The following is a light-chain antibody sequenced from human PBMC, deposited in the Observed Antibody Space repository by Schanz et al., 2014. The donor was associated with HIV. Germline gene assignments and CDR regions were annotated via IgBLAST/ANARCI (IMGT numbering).Light chain of an antibody. J-gene: IGLJ3*02. CDR1: SSDAGGYNY. CDR3: SSYAGSNTWV. CDR2: EVS. Sequence: QSALTQPPSASGSPGQSVTISCTGTSSDAGGYNYVSWPQQHPGKAPKLMIYEVSKRPSGVPDRFSGSKSGNTASLTVSGLQAEDEADYYCSSYAGSNTWVFGGGTKLTVL. V-gene: IGLV2-8*01.